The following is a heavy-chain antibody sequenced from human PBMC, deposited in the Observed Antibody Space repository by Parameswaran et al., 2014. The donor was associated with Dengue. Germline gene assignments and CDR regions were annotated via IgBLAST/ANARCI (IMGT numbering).Heavy chain of an antibody. J-gene: IGHJ6*03. CDR2: INHSGST. CDR3: ARGPQGCTNGVCYKPYYYYYMDV. V-gene: IGHV4-34*01. Sequence: VRQMPGKGLEWIGEINHSGSTNYNPSLKSRVTISVDTSKNQFSLKLSSVTAADTAVYYCARGPQGCTNGVCYKPYYYYYMDVWGKGTTVTVSS. D-gene: IGHD2-8*01.